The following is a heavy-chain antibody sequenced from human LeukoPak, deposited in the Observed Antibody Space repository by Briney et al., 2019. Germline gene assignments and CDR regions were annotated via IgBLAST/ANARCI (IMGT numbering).Heavy chain of an antibody. V-gene: IGHV4-31*03. D-gene: IGHD3-22*01. CDR2: VSYRGGT. Sequence: SETLSLTCTVSGASINRGGHCWSWIRQFPGGGLGFIGYVSYRGGTYYNPSLLSRVTISVDTSNNQFSLRLPSVTAADTAIYYCAHTGNVDSSYYYQAYHFDYWGQGALVTVSS. CDR1: GASINRGGHC. J-gene: IGHJ4*02. CDR3: AHTGNVDSSYYYQAYHFDY.